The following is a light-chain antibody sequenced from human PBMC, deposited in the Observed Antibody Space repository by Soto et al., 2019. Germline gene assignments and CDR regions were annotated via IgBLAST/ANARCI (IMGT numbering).Light chain of an antibody. CDR2: INN. J-gene: IGLJ3*02. V-gene: IGLV1-44*01. CDR1: SSNIAINT. CDR3: AAWDDSVNGWV. Sequence: QSVLTQPPSASWAPGQWVTISCSGGSSNIAINTVNWYLQLPGTAPKLLIYINNQRPSGVSDRFSGSKSGTSASLAITGLLSEDDGDYYCAAWDDSVNGWVFGGGTKLTVL.